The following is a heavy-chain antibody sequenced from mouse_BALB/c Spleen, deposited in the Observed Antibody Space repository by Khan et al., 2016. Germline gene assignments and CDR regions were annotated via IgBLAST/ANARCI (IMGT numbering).Heavy chain of an antibody. V-gene: IGHV2-9*02. CDR3: ARGDGNYVSYAMDY. CDR2: IWAGGST. CDR1: GFSLTTYG. Sequence: QVQLKESGPGLVAPSQSLSITCTVSGFSLTTYGVHWIRQPPGKGLEWLGVIWAGGSTNYNSALMSRLSITQDNSKSQVFLKMNSLQNDDTAMYYYARGDGNYVSYAMDYWGQGTSVTVSS. D-gene: IGHD2-1*01. J-gene: IGHJ4*01.